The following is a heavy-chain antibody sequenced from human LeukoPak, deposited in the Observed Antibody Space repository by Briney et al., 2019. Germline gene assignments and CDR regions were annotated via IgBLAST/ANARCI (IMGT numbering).Heavy chain of an antibody. CDR3: ARNRVIFGVVITYYFDY. D-gene: IGHD3-3*01. CDR2: TYSDGHT. V-gene: IGHV3-53*01. Sequence: PGGSLRLSCAASGFTVSSDYMSWVRQAPGKGLEWVSITYSDGHTYYADSVKGRFTISRDNSMNTLYLQMNGLRAEDTAVYCCARNRVIFGVVITYYFDYWGQGTLVTVSS. J-gene: IGHJ4*02. CDR1: GFTVSSDY.